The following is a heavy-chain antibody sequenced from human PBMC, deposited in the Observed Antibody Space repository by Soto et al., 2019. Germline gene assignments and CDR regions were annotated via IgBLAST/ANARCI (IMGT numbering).Heavy chain of an antibody. D-gene: IGHD6-19*01. Sequence: PGGSLRLSCAASGFAFENYAMHWVRQAPGKGLEWVSGISWESGIIGYADSVKGRFTISRDNAKNFLYLQMDSLRAEDTALYYCAKDNTGWSGSPIDFWGQGTTVTVSS. V-gene: IGHV3-9*01. CDR1: GFAFENYA. J-gene: IGHJ6*02. CDR3: AKDNTGWSGSPIDF. CDR2: ISWESGII.